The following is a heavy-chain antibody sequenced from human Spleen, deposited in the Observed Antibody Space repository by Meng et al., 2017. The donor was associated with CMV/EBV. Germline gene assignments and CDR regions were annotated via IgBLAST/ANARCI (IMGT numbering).Heavy chain of an antibody. D-gene: IGHD2/OR15-2a*01. J-gene: IGHJ6*02. V-gene: IGHV3-11*01. CDR2: ISSSGSTI. CDR3: ARDEYLYPDYGMDV. Sequence: GGSLRLSCAASGFTFSDYYMSWIRQAPGKGLEWVSYISSSGSTIYYADSVKGRFTISRDNAKNSLYLQMNSLRADDTAVYYCARDEYLYPDYGMDVWGQGTTVTVSS. CDR1: GFTFSDYY.